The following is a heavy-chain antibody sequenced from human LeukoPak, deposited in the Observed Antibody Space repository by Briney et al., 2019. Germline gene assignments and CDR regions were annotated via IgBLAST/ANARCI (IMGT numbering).Heavy chain of an antibody. CDR1: GFTFTSSA. Sequence: GTSVKVSCKASGFTFTSSAVQWVRQARGQRLEWIGWIVVGSGNTNYAQKFQERVTITRDMSTSTAHMELSSLRSEDTAVYYCAAVRAYGDYGWGFDYWGQGTLVTVSS. J-gene: IGHJ4*02. V-gene: IGHV1-58*01. CDR2: IVVGSGNT. D-gene: IGHD4-17*01. CDR3: AAVRAYGDYGWGFDY.